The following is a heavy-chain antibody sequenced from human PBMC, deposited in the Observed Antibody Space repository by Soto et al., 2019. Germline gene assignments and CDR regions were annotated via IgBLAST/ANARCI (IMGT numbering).Heavy chain of an antibody. V-gene: IGHV3-21*06. CDR2: ISPGGAYM. D-gene: IGHD2-21*01. J-gene: IGHJ4*02. CDR1: GFTFRNYN. CDR3: ARDIASPGGDYFDS. Sequence: EVQLVESGGGLVKAGGSLRLFCTASGFTFRNYNMNWVRQAPGKGLGWVSSISPGGAYMFYADSVKGRFTLSRDNAQNSLFLQIDSPRAEDTAVYYWARDIASPGGDYFDSWGQGTLVTVSS.